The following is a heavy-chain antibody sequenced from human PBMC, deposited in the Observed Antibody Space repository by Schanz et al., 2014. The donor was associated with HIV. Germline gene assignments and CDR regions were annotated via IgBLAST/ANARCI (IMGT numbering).Heavy chain of an antibody. D-gene: IGHD2-15*01. CDR3: AKFGRLLGNFDD. V-gene: IGHV3-23*01. CDR2: ISTGGERT. CDR1: GFPFSNFA. Sequence: EEHLLESGGDLIQPGGSLRLSCVASGFPFSNFAMSWVRQDPGRGLEWVSAISTGGERTFYADSVKGRFTISRDKSKNTLYLQMNSLRAEDTAVYYCAKFGRLLGNFDDWGQGTLVTVSS. J-gene: IGHJ4*02.